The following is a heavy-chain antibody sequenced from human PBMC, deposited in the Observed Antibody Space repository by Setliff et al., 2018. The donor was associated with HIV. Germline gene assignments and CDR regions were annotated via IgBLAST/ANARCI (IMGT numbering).Heavy chain of an antibody. CDR2: MNPDSGNT. Sequence: PGASVKVSCKASGYTFINYDIYWVRQTTGQGLEWMGWMNPDSGNTGYAQKFQGRVTMTRNTSISTAYMDLSSLRSDDTAVYYCARDVDYTDAFDIWGQGTMVTVSS. CDR3: ARDVDYTDAFDI. D-gene: IGHD4-4*01. J-gene: IGHJ3*02. CDR1: GYTFINYD. V-gene: IGHV1-8*02.